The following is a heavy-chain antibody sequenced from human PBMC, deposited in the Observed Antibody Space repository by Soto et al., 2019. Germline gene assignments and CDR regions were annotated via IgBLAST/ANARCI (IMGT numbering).Heavy chain of an antibody. CDR1: GGSVRSGNHF. V-gene: IGHV4-61*01. D-gene: IGHD3-10*01. CDR2: MYYTGVT. Sequence: TLSLTCSVSGGSVRSGNHFWNWIRQPPGRRLEWLGYMYYTGVTNYNPSLKSRVSMSVDTSKNQFPLKLTSLTAADTAVYYCARGGEPLGYYGLDVWGQGITVTVSS. CDR3: ARGGEPLGYYGLDV. J-gene: IGHJ6*02.